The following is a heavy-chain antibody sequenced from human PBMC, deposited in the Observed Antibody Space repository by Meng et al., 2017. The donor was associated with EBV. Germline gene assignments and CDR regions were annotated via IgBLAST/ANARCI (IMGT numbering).Heavy chain of an antibody. CDR3: ARGGGNRGGIVGATYRLNWFDP. CDR1: XGSFSGYY. CDR2: INHSGST. D-gene: IGHD1-26*01. Sequence: QVQLQQWGAGLLKPSXXXXLXGXGYXGSFSGYYWTWIRQPPGKGLEWIGEINHSGSTNYNPSLKSRVTISVDTSKNQFSLKLSSVTAADTAVYYCARGGGNRGGIVGATYRLNWFDPWGQGTLVTVSS. J-gene: IGHJ5*02. V-gene: IGHV4-34*01.